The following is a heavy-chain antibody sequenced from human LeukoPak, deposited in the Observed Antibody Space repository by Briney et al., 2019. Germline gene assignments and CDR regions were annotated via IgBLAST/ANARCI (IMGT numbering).Heavy chain of an antibody. V-gene: IGHV3-30*02. CDR1: GFTFSSYG. D-gene: IGHD4-17*01. J-gene: IGHJ4*02. CDR2: IRYDGSNK. CDR3: AKPTVTSPFDY. Sequence: GGSLRLSCAASGFTFSSYGMHWVRQAPGKGLEGVAFIRYDGSNKYCVDSVKGRFTISRDNSKNTLYLQMNSLRAEDTAVYYCAKPTVTSPFDYWGQGTLVTVSS.